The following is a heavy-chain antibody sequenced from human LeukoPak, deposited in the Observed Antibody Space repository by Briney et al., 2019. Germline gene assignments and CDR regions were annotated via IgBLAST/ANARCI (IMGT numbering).Heavy chain of an antibody. CDR2: INSDGSST. CDR3: AREDPEYSSGPDY. Sequence: GGSLRLSCAASGFTFSSYWMHGVRQAPGKGLVWVSRINSDGSSTSYADSVKGRFTISRDNAKNTLYLQMNSLRAEDTAVYYCAREDPEYSSGPDYWGQGTLVTVSS. CDR1: GFTFSSYW. V-gene: IGHV3-74*01. D-gene: IGHD6-19*01. J-gene: IGHJ4*02.